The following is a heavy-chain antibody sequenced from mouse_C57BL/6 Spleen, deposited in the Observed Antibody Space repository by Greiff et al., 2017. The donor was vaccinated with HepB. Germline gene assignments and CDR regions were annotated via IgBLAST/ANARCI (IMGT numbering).Heavy chain of an antibody. D-gene: IGHD2-5*01. CDR2: ISSGGDYI. CDR3: TRGGGYSNYVGYAMDY. J-gene: IGHJ4*01. Sequence: EVKLMESGEGLVKPGGSLKLSCAASGFTFSSYAMSWVRQTPEKRLEWVAYISSGGDYIYYADTVKGRFTISRDNARNNLYLQMSSLKSEDTAMYYCTRGGGYSNYVGYAMDYWGQGTSVTVSS. V-gene: IGHV5-9-1*02. CDR1: GFTFSSYA.